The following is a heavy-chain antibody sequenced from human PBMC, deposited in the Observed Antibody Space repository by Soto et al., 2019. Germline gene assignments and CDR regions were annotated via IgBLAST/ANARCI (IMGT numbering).Heavy chain of an antibody. Sequence: KKWGASVKVSCKASGYTFTSYGISWVRHAPGQGLEWMGWISAYNGNTNYAQKLQGRVTMTTDTSTSTAYMELRSLRSDDTAVYYCARDVNMVQYGMDVWGQGTTVTVSS. CDR1: GYTFTSYG. CDR2: ISAYNGNT. J-gene: IGHJ6*02. V-gene: IGHV1-18*04. D-gene: IGHD3-10*01. CDR3: ARDVNMVQYGMDV.